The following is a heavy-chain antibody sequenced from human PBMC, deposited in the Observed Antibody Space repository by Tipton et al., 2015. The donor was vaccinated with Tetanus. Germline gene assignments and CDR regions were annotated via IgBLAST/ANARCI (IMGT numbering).Heavy chain of an antibody. Sequence: SGFTFNGYGMHWVRQAPGKGLEWLALVWYDGSRQYYADSVKGRFTISRDNSKNTLDLQMNSLRAEDTAVYYCAREADCSGGSCFSGDFDNWGQGTQVTVSS. CDR3: AREADCSGGSCFSGDFDN. V-gene: IGHV3-33*01. J-gene: IGHJ4*02. CDR1: GFTFNGYG. CDR2: VWYDGSRQ. D-gene: IGHD2-15*01.